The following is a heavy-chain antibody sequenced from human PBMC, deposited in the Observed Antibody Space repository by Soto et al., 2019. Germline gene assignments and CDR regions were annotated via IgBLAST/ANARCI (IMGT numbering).Heavy chain of an antibody. V-gene: IGHV1-69*08. CDR2: IIPILGIA. CDR3: ARDDICPVYADCHFDY. J-gene: IGHJ4*02. Sequence: QVQLVQSGAEVKKPGSSVKVSCKASGGTFSSYTISWVRQAPGQGLEWMGRIIPILGIANYAQKFQGRVTITADKSTSTAYMELSSLRSEDTAVYYCARDDICPVYADCHFDYWGQGTLVTVSS. CDR1: GGTFSSYT. D-gene: IGHD4-17*01.